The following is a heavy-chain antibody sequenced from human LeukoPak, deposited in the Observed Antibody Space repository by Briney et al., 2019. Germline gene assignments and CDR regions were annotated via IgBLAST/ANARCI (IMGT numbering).Heavy chain of an antibody. V-gene: IGHV3-23*01. J-gene: IGHJ4*02. CDR3: TKDKEDIVLMVFALSGYYLDY. CDR1: GFTFSNFA. D-gene: IGHD2-8*01. CDR2: ITGKGGHT. Sequence: PGGSLRLSCAASGFTFSNFAMSWSRWAPGKGREGASVITGKGGHTYYADSVKGRFTISRDNSKNTLYLQMNSLRAEDTAVYYCTKDKEDIVLMVFALSGYYLDYWGQGTLVTVSP.